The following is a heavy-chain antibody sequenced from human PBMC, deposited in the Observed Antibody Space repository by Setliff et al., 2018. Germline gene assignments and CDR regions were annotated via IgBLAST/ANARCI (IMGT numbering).Heavy chain of an antibody. V-gene: IGHV3-23*01. CDR1: GFTFSSYA. CDR3: VKRQDSGGSHPVVDY. Sequence: PGGSLRLSCAASGFTFSSYAMSWVRQAPGKGLEWVSAIRRSGGSTYYADSVKGRFTISRDNSRNMLYLQMNSLRAEDTAIYYCVKRQDSGGSHPVVDYWGQGILVTVSS. D-gene: IGHD4-17*01. J-gene: IGHJ4*02. CDR2: IRRSGGST.